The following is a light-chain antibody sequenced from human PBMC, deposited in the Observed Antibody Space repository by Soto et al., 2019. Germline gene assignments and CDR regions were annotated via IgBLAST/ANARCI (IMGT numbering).Light chain of an antibody. V-gene: IGKV3-20*01. CDR3: HHYCFARDT. Sequence: EIVLTQSPGTLSLSPGQRVTLSCRASQSVASNFLAWYQQKPGQAPRLLIYGASSRATGIGDRFSGSGSGTDFTLTISRLEPEDSAVYYGHHYCFARDTFGQGTRLEIK. CDR1: QSVASNF. CDR2: GAS. J-gene: IGKJ5*01.